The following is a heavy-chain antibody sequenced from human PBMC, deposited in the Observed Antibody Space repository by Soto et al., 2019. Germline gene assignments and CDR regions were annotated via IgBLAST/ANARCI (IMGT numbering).Heavy chain of an antibody. J-gene: IGHJ4*02. CDR2: ISGSGGST. Sequence: VGSLRLSCASSVFTFSSYAMSCVRQAPGKGLEWVSAISGSGGSTYYADSVKGRFTISRDNSKNTLYLQMNSLRAEDTAVYYCAQDKFKGLDYWGQGTLVTVSS. CDR1: VFTFSSYA. CDR3: AQDKFKGLDY. V-gene: IGHV3-23*01.